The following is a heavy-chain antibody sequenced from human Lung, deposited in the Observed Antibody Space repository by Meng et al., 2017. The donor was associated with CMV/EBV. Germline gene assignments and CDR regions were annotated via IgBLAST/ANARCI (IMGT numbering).Heavy chain of an antibody. V-gene: IGHV4-4*02. J-gene: IGHJ4*02. CDR2: VYHSGYT. CDR1: GTSISTSNW. D-gene: IGHD4/OR15-4a*01. Sequence: SETLSLXXSFSGTSISTSNWWSWVRQPPGKGLEWIGEVYHSGYTNYNPSLKSRVTMSVDRSKNQFSLKLSSVTAADTAVYYCARVTEYGGNCFDSWGPGTXVPVAS. CDR3: ARVTEYGGNCFDS.